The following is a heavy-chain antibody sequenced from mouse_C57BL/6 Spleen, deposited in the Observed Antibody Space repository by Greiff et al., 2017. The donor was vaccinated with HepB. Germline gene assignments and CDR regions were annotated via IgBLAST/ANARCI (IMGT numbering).Heavy chain of an antibody. J-gene: IGHJ4*01. D-gene: IGHD1-1*01. Sequence: EVKLVESGGGLVKPGGSLKLSCAASGFTFSSYAMSWVRQTPEKRLEWVATISDGGSYTYYPDNVKGRFTISRDNAKNNLYLQMSHLKSEDTAMYYCARDRDYYEAMDYWGQGTSVTVSS. CDR1: GFTFSSYA. CDR3: ARDRDYYEAMDY. CDR2: ISDGGSYT. V-gene: IGHV5-4*01.